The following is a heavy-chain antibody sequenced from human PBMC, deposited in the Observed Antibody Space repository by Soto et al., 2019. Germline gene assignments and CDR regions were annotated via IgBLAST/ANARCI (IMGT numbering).Heavy chain of an antibody. J-gene: IGHJ6*02. CDR2: ISGSGGST. Sequence: GGSLRLSCAASGFTFSSYAMSWVRQAPGKGLEWVSAISGSGGSTYYADSVKGRFTISRDNPKNMLYLQMNSLRAEDTAVYYCANSYCSSTSCYPYYYGMDVWGQGTTVTVSS. D-gene: IGHD2-2*01. V-gene: IGHV3-23*01. CDR1: GFTFSSYA. CDR3: ANSYCSSTSCYPYYYGMDV.